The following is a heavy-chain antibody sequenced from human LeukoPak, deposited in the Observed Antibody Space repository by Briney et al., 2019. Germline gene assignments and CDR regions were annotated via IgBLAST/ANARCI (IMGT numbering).Heavy chain of an antibody. V-gene: IGHV1-2*04. CDR1: GYTFTGYY. CDR2: INPNSGGT. J-gene: IGHJ4*02. Sequence: ASVKVSCKASGYTFTGYYMHWVRQAPGQGLEWMGWINPNSGGTNYAQKFQGWVTMTRDTSISTAYMELSRLRSDDTAVYYCARDYDFWSGYFGYWGQGTLVTVSS. D-gene: IGHD3-3*01. CDR3: ARDYDFWSGYFGY.